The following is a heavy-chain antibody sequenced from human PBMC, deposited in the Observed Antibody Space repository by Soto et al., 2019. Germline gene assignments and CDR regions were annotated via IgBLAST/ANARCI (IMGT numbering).Heavy chain of an antibody. CDR2: ISYDGSNK. CDR1: GFTFSSYD. D-gene: IGHD6-13*01. CDR3: AKGSSSWSLFDY. Sequence: GSLRLSCAASGFTFSSYDMHWVRQAPGKGLEWVAVISYDGSNKYYADSVKGRFTISRDNSKNTLYLQMNSLRAEDTAVYYCAKGSSSWSLFDYWGQGTLVTVSS. V-gene: IGHV3-30*18. J-gene: IGHJ4*02.